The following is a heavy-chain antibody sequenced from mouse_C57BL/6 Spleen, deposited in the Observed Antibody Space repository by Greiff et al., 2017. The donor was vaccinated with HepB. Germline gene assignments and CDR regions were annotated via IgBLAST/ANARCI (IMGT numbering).Heavy chain of an antibody. Sequence: VQLQQSGPELVKPGASVKISCKASGYAFSSSWMNWVKQRPGKGLEWIGRIYPGDGDTNYNGKFKGKATLTADKSSSPAYMQLSSLTSEDSAVYFCARSGYYYGSSYWYFDVWGTGTTVTVSS. CDR1: GYAFSSSW. J-gene: IGHJ1*03. V-gene: IGHV1-82*01. D-gene: IGHD1-1*01. CDR2: IYPGDGDT. CDR3: ARSGYYYGSSYWYFDV.